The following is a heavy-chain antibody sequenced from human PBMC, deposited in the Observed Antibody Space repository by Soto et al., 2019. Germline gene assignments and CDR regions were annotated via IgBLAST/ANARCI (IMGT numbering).Heavy chain of an antibody. CDR3: ARYDYVWGSYPLPDY. CDR2: IYYSGST. V-gene: IGHV4-39*01. CDR1: GGSISSSSYY. J-gene: IGHJ4*02. D-gene: IGHD3-16*02. Sequence: SETLSLTCTVSGGSISSSSYYWGWIRQPPGKGLEWIGSIYYSGSTYYNPSLKSRVTISVDTSKNQFSLKLSSVTAADTAVYYCARYDYVWGSYPLPDYWGQGTLVTVSS.